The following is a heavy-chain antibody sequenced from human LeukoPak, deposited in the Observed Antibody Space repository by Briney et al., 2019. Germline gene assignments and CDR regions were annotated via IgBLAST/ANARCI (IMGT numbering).Heavy chain of an antibody. J-gene: IGHJ4*02. CDR3: AIRYSGSYNDY. V-gene: IGHV1-3*03. CDR1: GYTFTSYA. D-gene: IGHD1-26*01. Sequence: ASVKVSCKASGYTFTSYAMHWVRQAPGQRLEWMGWINAGNGNTKYSQEFQGRVTITRDASASTAYMELSSLRSEDMAVYYCAIRYSGSYNDYWGQGTLVTVSS. CDR2: INAGNGNT.